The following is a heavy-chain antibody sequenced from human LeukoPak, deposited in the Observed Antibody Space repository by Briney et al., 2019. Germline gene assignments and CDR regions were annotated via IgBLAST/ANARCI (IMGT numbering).Heavy chain of an antibody. J-gene: IGHJ4*02. Sequence: SETLSLTCTVSGGSISSYYWSWIRQPPGKGLEWIGYIYYSGSTYYNPSLKSRVTISVDTSKNQFSLKLSSVTAADTAVYYCANEFDNYFDYWGQGTLVTVSS. V-gene: IGHV4-59*12. CDR1: GGSISSYY. CDR2: IYYSGST. CDR3: ANEFDNYFDY. D-gene: IGHD3-9*01.